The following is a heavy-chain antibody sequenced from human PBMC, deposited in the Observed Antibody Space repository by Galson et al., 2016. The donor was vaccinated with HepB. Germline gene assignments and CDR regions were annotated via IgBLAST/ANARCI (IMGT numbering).Heavy chain of an antibody. CDR1: GDSVNIGTFY. Sequence: LSLTCTVSGDSVNIGTFYWSWIRQPPGKGLEWIGYVHYRGSTTYNPPLKSRVTISVDTSKNQFSLKLTSVTAADTAVYFCARYLVDDDGYYFFDSWGQGSLVTVSS. D-gene: IGHD3-22*01. CDR3: ARYLVDDDGYYFFDS. J-gene: IGHJ4*02. CDR2: VHYRGST. V-gene: IGHV4-61*01.